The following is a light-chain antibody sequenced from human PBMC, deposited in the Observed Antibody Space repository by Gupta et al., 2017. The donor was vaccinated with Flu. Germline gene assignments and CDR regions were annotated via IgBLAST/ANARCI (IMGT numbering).Light chain of an antibody. CDR2: GTS. Sequence: MVMTQSPATLSVSPGERVTLSCRASQTMNNRLAWYQQRPGQAPRLLIYGTSTRATGIPARFSGSGSGTEFTLSISSLQSEDFAVYYCQQYDHWPSIFGQGTRLEIK. CDR1: QTMNNR. V-gene: IGKV3-15*01. CDR3: QQYDHWPSI. J-gene: IGKJ5*01.